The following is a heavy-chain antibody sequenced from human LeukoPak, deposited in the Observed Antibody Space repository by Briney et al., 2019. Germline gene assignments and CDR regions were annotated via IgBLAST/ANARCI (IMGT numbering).Heavy chain of an antibody. CDR1: GYTFTGYY. D-gene: IGHD3-10*01. Sequence: ASVKVSCKASGYTFTGYYMHWVRQAPGQGLEWMGWINPNSGGSTSYAQKFQGRATMTRDTSTSTVYMELSSLRSEDTAVYYCARGVYYGSGIDWGYWGQGTLVTVSS. CDR3: ARGVYYGSGIDWGY. J-gene: IGHJ4*02. V-gene: IGHV1-46*01. CDR2: INPNSGGST.